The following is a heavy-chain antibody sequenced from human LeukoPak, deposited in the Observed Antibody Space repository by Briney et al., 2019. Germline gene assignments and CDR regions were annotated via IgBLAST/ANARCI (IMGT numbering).Heavy chain of an antibody. D-gene: IGHD3-22*01. CDR1: GGTFSSYA. V-gene: IGHV1-69*05. Sequence: GASVKVSCKASGGTFSSYAISWVRQAPGQGLEWMGGIIPIFGTANYAQKFQGRVTITTDESTSTAYMELSSLRSEDTAAYYCARTSSGYYYRIFDYWGQGTLVNVSS. J-gene: IGHJ4*02. CDR3: ARTSSGYYYRIFDY. CDR2: IIPIFGTA.